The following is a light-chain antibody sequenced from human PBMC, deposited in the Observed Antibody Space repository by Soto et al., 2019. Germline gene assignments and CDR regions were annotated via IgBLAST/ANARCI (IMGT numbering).Light chain of an antibody. CDR2: DVT. J-gene: IGLJ2*01. CDR1: SSDVGGYKY. Sequence: QSALTQPASVSGSPGQSITISCTGTSSDVGGYKYVSWYQQHPGKAPKLMIYDVTNRPSGISDRFSGSKSGNTASLTISGLQAEDEADYYCSSYTSSTTVLLGGGTKL. CDR3: SSYTSSTTVL. V-gene: IGLV2-14*01.